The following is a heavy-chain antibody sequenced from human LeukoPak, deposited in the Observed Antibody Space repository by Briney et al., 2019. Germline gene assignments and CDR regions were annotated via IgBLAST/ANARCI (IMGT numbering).Heavy chain of an antibody. V-gene: IGHV1-69*05. CDR1: GGTFSSYA. Sequence: SVKVSCKASGGTFSSYAISWVRQAPGQGLEWMVRIIPIFGTANYAQKFQGRATITTDESTSTAYMELSSLRSEDTAVYYCARAQNDYGDFLYYYYMDVWGKGTTVTVSS. D-gene: IGHD4-17*01. CDR2: IIPIFGTA. CDR3: ARAQNDYGDFLYYYYMDV. J-gene: IGHJ6*03.